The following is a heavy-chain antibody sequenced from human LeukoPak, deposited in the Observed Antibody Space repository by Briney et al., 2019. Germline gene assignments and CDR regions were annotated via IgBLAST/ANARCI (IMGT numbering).Heavy chain of an antibody. CDR2: IKLDGSEK. J-gene: IGHJ4*02. CDR1: GFTFSKYW. Sequence: GGSLRLSCVVSGFTFSKYWMTRVRQAPGKGLEWVANIKLDGSEKYYVDSVKDRFTISRDNAKNSLYLQMNSLRAEDTAVYYCAAYGIAVSALDYWGQGTLVTVSS. D-gene: IGHD6-19*01. CDR3: AAYGIAVSALDY. V-gene: IGHV3-7*05.